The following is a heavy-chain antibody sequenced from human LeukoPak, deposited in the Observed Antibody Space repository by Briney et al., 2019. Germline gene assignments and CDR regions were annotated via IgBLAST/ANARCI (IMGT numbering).Heavy chain of an antibody. Sequence: SETLSLTCTVSGGSISSSSYYWGWIRQPPGKGLEWIGSIYYSGSTYYNPSLKSRATISVDTSKNQFSLKLSSVTAADTAVYYCARTTEGYCRGRSCYSYYYYMDVWGKGTTVTVSS. V-gene: IGHV4-39*07. CDR1: GGSISSSSYY. J-gene: IGHJ6*03. CDR2: IYYSGST. CDR3: ARTTEGYCRGRSCYSYYYYMDV. D-gene: IGHD2-15*01.